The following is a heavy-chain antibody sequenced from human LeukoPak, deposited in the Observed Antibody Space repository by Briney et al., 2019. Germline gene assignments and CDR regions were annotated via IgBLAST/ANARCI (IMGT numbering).Heavy chain of an antibody. Sequence: GASVKVSCKASGYTFTSYGISWVRQAPGQGLEWMGCISAYNGNTNYAQKLQGRVTMTTDTSTRTAYMVLRSLRSDDTDVYYCARDTPVVVATRRRVYRDVWGKGTTVTISS. CDR3: ARDTPVVVATRRRVYRDV. J-gene: IGHJ6*03. CDR2: ISAYNGNT. CDR1: GYTFTSYG. V-gene: IGHV1-18*01. D-gene: IGHD5-12*01.